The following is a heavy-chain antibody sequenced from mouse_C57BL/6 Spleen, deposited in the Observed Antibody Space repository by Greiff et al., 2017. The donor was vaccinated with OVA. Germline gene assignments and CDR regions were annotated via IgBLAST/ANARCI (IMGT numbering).Heavy chain of an antibody. CDR2: ISYDGSN. D-gene: IGHD2-12*01. CDR3: ARDGYYLFYAMDY. Sequence: ESGPGLVKPSQSLSLTCSVTGYSITSGYYWNWIRQFPGNKLEWMGYISYDGSNNYNPSLKNRISITRDTSKNQFFLKLNSVTTEDTATYYCARDGYYLFYAMDYWGQGTSVTVSS. V-gene: IGHV3-6*01. J-gene: IGHJ4*01. CDR1: GYSITSGYY.